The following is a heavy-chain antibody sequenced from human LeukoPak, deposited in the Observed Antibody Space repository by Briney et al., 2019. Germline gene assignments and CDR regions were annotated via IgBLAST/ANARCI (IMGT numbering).Heavy chain of an antibody. J-gene: IGHJ4*02. CDR3: ARVSINDSSGYLFDY. CDR1: GYTFTSYD. V-gene: IGHV1-18*01. D-gene: IGHD3-22*01. Sequence: VKVSCKASGYTFTSYDISWVRQAPGQGLEWMGWTSAYNGNTHYAQKLQGRVTMTTDTSTSTAYMELRSLRSDDTAVYYCARVSINDSSGYLFDYWGQGTLVTVSS. CDR2: TSAYNGNT.